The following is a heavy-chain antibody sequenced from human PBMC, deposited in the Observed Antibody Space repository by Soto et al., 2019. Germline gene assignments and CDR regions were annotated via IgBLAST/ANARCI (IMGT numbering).Heavy chain of an antibody. J-gene: IGHJ4*02. Sequence: PGGSLRLSCAASGFTFSNAWMSWVRQAPGKGLEWVGRIKSKTDGGTTDYAAPVKGRFTISGDDSKNTLYLQMNSLKTEDTAVYYCLSENYCGSSGYSYSVYGGQGALVTVSS. D-gene: IGHD3-22*01. CDR2: IKSKTDGGTT. V-gene: IGHV3-15*01. CDR3: LSENYCGSSGYSYSVY. CDR1: GFTFSNAW.